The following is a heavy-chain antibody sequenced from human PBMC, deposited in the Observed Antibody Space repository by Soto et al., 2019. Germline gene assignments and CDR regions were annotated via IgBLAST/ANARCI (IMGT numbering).Heavy chain of an antibody. J-gene: IGHJ6*02. V-gene: IGHV4-34*01. D-gene: IGHD6-6*01. CDR3: ASIAARNYYGMDV. CDR1: GGSFSVYY. CDR2: INHSGST. Sequence: SETLSLTCAVYGGSFSVYYWRWIRQPPGKGLEWIGEINHSGSTNYNPSLKSRVTISVDTSKNQFSLKLSSVTAADTAVYYCASIAARNYYGMDVWGQGTTVTVSS.